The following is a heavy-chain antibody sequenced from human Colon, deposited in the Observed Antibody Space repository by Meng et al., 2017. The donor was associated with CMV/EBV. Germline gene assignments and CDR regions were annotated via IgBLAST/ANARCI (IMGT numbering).Heavy chain of an antibody. CDR2: IKFDGSDT. J-gene: IGHJ4*02. CDR3: ARAGLSLHNYLDY. Sequence: GESLKISWSASGFIFRGYWMTWVRQAPGKGLEWVANIKFDGSDTNYVDSVKGRFTISRDNFKVTLYLQMNSVRLEDTAVYYCARAGLSLHNYLDYWGQGTLVTVSS. D-gene: IGHD2/OR15-2a*01. CDR1: GFIFRGYW. V-gene: IGHV3-7*01.